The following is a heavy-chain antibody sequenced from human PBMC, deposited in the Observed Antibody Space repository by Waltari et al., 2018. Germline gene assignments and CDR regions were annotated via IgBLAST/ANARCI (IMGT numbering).Heavy chain of an antibody. Sequence: QVQLQESGPGLVKPSETLSLTCTVSGGSISSYYWSWIRQPPGKGLEWIGYIYYSGSTNYNPSLKSRVTISVDTSKNQFSLKLSSVTAADTAVYYCARLDRGYGWFDPWGQGTLVTVSS. V-gene: IGHV4-59*01. CDR3: ARLDRGYGWFDP. J-gene: IGHJ5*02. D-gene: IGHD3-22*01. CDR2: IYYSGST. CDR1: GGSISSYY.